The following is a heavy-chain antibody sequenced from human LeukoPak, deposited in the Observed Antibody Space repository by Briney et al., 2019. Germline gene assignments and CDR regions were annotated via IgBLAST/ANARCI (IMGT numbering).Heavy chain of an antibody. V-gene: IGHV4-59*01. CDR2: IYYSGST. J-gene: IGHJ5*02. Sequence: SETLSLTCTVSGGSISSYYWSWIRQPPGKGLEWIGYIYYSGSTNYNPSLKSRVTISVDTSKNQFPLKLSSVTAADTAVYYCARAYCSSTSCYNNWFDPWGQGTLVTVSS. CDR1: GGSISSYY. CDR3: ARAYCSSTSCYNNWFDP. D-gene: IGHD2-2*02.